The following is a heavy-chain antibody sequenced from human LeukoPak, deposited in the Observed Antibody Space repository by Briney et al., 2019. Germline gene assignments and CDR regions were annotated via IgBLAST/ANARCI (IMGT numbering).Heavy chain of an antibody. CDR2: MNPNSGNT. CDR3: ATGYTYDYSLY. Sequence: ASVKVSCKASGYTFTSYDINWVRQATGQGPEWMGWMNPNSGNTGYAQKFQGRVTMTRNTSISTAYMDLSSLRSEDTAVYYCATGYTYDYSLYWGQGTLVTVSS. J-gene: IGHJ4*02. CDR1: GYTFTSYD. D-gene: IGHD5-18*01. V-gene: IGHV1-8*01.